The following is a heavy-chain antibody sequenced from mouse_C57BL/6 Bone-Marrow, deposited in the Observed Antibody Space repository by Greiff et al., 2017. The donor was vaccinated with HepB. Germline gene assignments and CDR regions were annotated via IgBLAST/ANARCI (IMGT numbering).Heavy chain of an antibody. V-gene: IGHV5-6*01. CDR1: GFTFSSYG. Sequence: EVQLVESGGDLVKPGGSLKLSCAASGFTFSSYGMSWVRQTPDKRLEWVATISSGGSYTYYPDSVKGRFTISRDNAKNTLYLQMSSLKSEDTAMYYWAGGAGGDYWGQGTTLTVSS. J-gene: IGHJ2*01. CDR3: AGGAGGDY. CDR2: ISSGGSYT.